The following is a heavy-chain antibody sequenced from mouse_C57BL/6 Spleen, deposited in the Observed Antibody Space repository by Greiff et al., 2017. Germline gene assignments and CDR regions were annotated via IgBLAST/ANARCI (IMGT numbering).Heavy chain of an antibody. CDR2: IYPGGGYT. CDR3: ARGGYDYSYYYAMDY. D-gene: IGHD2-4*01. Sequence: QVQLQQSGAELVRPGTSVKMSCKASGYTFTNYWIGWAKQRPGHGLEWIGDIYPGGGYTNYNEKFKGKATLTAAKSSSTAYMQFSSLTSEDSAIYYCARGGYDYSYYYAMDYWGQGTSVTVSS. V-gene: IGHV1-63*01. CDR1: GYTFTNYW. J-gene: IGHJ4*01.